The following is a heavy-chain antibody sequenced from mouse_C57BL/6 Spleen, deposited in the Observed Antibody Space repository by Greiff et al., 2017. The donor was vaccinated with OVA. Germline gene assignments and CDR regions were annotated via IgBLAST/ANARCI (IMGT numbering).Heavy chain of an antibody. Sequence: QVQLKESGPELVKPGASVKISCKASGYAFSSSWMNWVKQRPGKGLEWIGRIYPGDGDTNYNGKFKGKATLTADKSSSTAYMQLSSLTSEDSAVYFCARSGGHYFDYWGQGTTLTVSS. CDR1: GYAFSSSW. CDR2: IYPGDGDT. CDR3: ARSGGHYFDY. V-gene: IGHV1-82*01. D-gene: IGHD3-2*02. J-gene: IGHJ2*01.